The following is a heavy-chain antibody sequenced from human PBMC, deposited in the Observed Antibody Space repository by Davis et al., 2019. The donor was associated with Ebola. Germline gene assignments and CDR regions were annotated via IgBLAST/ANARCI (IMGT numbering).Heavy chain of an antibody. D-gene: IGHD4-17*01. CDR2: IYPGDSDT. Sequence: GESLKISCKGSGYSFTSYWIGWVRQMPGKGLEWMGIIYPGDSDTRYSPSFQGQVTISADKSISTAYLQWSSLKASDTAMYYCAITRGTTVTTDDYYYGMDVWGQGTTVTVSS. V-gene: IGHV5-51*01. CDR3: AITRGTTVTTDDYYYGMDV. CDR1: GYSFTSYW. J-gene: IGHJ6*02.